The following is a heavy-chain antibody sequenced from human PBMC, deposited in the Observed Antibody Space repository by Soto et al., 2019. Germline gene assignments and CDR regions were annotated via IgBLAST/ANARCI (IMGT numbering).Heavy chain of an antibody. J-gene: IGHJ4*02. CDR1: GFPFSSYG. V-gene: IGHV3-30*18. D-gene: IGHD1-26*01. CDR3: AKDLEGATDY. CDR2: ISYDGSNK. Sequence: SLRLSCAASGFPFSSYGMHWVRQAPGKGLEWVAVISYDGSNKYYADSVKGRFTISRDNSKNTLYLQMNSLRAEDTAVYYCAKDLEGATDYWGQGTLVTVSS.